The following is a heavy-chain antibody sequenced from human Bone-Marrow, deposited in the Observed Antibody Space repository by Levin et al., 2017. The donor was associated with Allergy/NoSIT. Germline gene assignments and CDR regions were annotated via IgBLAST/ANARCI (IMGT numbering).Heavy chain of an antibody. D-gene: IGHD6-13*01. J-gene: IGHJ5*02. CDR3: ATSIHPAAAGYAVLRS. Sequence: GESLKISCKTSGYSFNDYYIHWVRQAPGQGLEWMGWINPNNGDTISKHRFQGRVTMTRDTSISTAYMELTSLTSDDTALYYCATSIHPAAAGYAVLRSWGQGTLVTVSS. CDR2: INPNNGDT. CDR1: GYSFNDYY. V-gene: IGHV1-2*02.